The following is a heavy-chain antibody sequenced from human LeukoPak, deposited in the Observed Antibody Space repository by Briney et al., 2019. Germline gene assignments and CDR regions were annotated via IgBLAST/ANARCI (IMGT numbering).Heavy chain of an antibody. CDR1: GFTFSNSW. Sequence: GSLRLSCAASGFTFSNSWMHWVRQAPGEGLVWVSRMNRDGSTIDYADSGKGRFTISRDNAKNSLYVQMNSLRAEDMGLYYCAKTDYDFWSGDSNWFDPWGRGTLVTVSS. CDR2: MNRDGSTI. D-gene: IGHD3-3*01. CDR3: AKTDYDFWSGDSNWFDP. J-gene: IGHJ5*02. V-gene: IGHV3-74*01.